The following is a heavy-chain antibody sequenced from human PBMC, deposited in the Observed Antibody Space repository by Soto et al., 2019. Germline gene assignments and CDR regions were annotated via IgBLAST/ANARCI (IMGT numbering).Heavy chain of an antibody. CDR2: IYPGDSDT. CDR1: GYSFTSYW. J-gene: IGHJ5*02. D-gene: IGHD2-15*01. Sequence: GESLKISCKGSGYSFTSYWIGWVRQMPGKGLEWMGIIYPGDSDTRYSPSFQGQVTISADKSISTAYLQWSSLKASDTAMYYCARIDGSCYSSHCGFDPWGQGTLVTVSS. V-gene: IGHV5-51*01. CDR3: ARIDGSCYSSHCGFDP.